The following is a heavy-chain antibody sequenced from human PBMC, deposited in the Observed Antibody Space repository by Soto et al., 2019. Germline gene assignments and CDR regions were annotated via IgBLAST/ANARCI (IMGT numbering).Heavy chain of an antibody. J-gene: IGHJ4*02. CDR1: GFTFSSYA. CDR2: ISGSGGST. Sequence: GGSLRLXCAASGFTFSSYAMSWVRQAPGKGLEWVSAISGSGGSTYYADSVKGRFTISRDNSKNTLYLQMNSLRAEDTAVYYCAKVRNYDFWSGYSLADYWGQGTLVTVSS. D-gene: IGHD3-3*01. CDR3: AKVRNYDFWSGYSLADY. V-gene: IGHV3-23*01.